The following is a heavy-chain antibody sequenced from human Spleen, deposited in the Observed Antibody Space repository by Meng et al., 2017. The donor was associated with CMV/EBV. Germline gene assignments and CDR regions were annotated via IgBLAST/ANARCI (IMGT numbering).Heavy chain of an antibody. Sequence: GALRLSCAASEFTFSYYWVTWVRQAPGKGLEWVANINEDGSEKYYVDSVKGRFTISRDNAKNSLYLQMNSLRAEDTAVYYCAREQRFYNVLSGYSPAHYFDSWGQGTLVTVSS. CDR3: AREQRFYNVLSGYSPAHYFDS. CDR2: INEDGSEK. CDR1: EFTFSYYW. J-gene: IGHJ4*02. V-gene: IGHV3-7*01. D-gene: IGHD3-3*01.